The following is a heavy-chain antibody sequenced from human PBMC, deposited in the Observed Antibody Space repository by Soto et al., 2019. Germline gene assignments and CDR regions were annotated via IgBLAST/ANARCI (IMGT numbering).Heavy chain of an antibody. V-gene: IGHV4-31*03. D-gene: IGHD3-3*01. CDR2: IYYSGST. Sequence: SETLSLTCTVSGGSISSGGYYWSWIRQHPGKGLEWIGYIYYSGSTYYNPSLKSRVTISVDTSKNQFSLKLSSVTAADTAVYYCARDPGLTPLLLRELYMDVWGKGTTVTVSS. CDR1: GGSISSGGYY. CDR3: ARDPGLTPLLLRELYMDV. J-gene: IGHJ6*03.